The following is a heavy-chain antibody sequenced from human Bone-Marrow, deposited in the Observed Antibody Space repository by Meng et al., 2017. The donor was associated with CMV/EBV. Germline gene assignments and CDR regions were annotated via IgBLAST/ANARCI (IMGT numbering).Heavy chain of an antibody. CDR2: IYYSGST. CDR3: ARGLGTDAFDI. Sequence: SETLSLTCTVSGGSISGSSYYWGWIRQPPGKGLEWIGSIYYSGSTNYNPSLKSRVTISVDTSKNQFSLKLSSVTAADTAVYYCARGLGTDAFDIWGQGTMVTASS. J-gene: IGHJ3*02. D-gene: IGHD1-1*01. CDR1: GGSISGSSYY. V-gene: IGHV4-39*07.